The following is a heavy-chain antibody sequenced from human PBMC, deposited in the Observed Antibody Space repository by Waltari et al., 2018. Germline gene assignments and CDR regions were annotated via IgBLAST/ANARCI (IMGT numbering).Heavy chain of an antibody. V-gene: IGHV1-46*01. CDR3: ARDKGSGYDSGAFDI. D-gene: IGHD5-12*01. J-gene: IGHJ3*02. CDR1: GYTFTSYY. CDR2: INPIGGST. Sequence: QVQLVQSGAEVKKPGASVKVSCKASGYTFTSYYMHWVRQAPGQGLEWMGIINPIGGSTSYAQKFQGRVTMTRDTSTSTVYMELSSLRSEDTAVYYCARDKGSGYDSGAFDIWGQGTMVTVSS.